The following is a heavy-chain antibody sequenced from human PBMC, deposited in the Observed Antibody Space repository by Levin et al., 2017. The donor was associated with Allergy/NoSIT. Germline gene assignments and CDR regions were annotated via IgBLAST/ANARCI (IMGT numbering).Heavy chain of an antibody. V-gene: IGHV1-69*04. CDR2: IIPTLGIA. D-gene: IGHD6-13*01. CDR3: ARDIQQHLVRRGYCYYYMDV. CDR1: GGIFSSYA. J-gene: IGHJ6*03. Sequence: SVKVSCKASGGIFSSYAISWVRQAPGQGLEWMGRIIPTLGIANYAQKFQGRVTITADKSTSTAYMELSSLRSEDTAVYYCARDIQQHLVRRGYCYYYMDVWGKGTTVTVSS.